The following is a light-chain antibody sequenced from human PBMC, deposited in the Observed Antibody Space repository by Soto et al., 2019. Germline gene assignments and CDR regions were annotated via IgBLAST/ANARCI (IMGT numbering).Light chain of an antibody. J-gene: IGLJ2*01. Sequence: QSALTQPASVSGSPGQSITISCTGTSSDVGSYNLVSWYQQHPGKAPQLMIYDGSKRPSGVSNRFSGSKSGNTASLTISGLQAEDEADYYCCSYARSNTLIFGGGTKVTVL. CDR2: DGS. V-gene: IGLV2-23*01. CDR1: SSDVGSYNL. CDR3: CSYARSNTLI.